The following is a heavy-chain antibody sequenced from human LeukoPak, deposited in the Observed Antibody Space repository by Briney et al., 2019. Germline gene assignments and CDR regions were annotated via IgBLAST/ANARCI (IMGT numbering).Heavy chain of an antibody. Sequence: GASVKVSCKASGYTFTGYYMHWVRQAPGQGLEWMGWINPNSGGTNYAQKFQGWVTMTRDTSISTAYMELSRLRSDDTAVYYCARGLPGWLLSYSPSDYWGQGTLVTVSS. D-gene: IGHD3-9*01. V-gene: IGHV1-2*04. CDR1: GYTFTGYY. CDR2: INPNSGGT. CDR3: ARGLPGWLLSYSPSDY. J-gene: IGHJ4*02.